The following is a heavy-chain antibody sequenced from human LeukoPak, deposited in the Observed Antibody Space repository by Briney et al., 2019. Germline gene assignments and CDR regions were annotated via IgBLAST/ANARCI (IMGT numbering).Heavy chain of an antibody. CDR3: ARENDAFDI. CDR1: GFTVSSNY. V-gene: IGHV3-66*01. CDR2: IYSGGST. Sequence: PGGCLRLSCAASGFTVSSNYMSWVRQAPGKGLEWVSVIYSGGSTCYADSVKGRFTISRDNAKNTLYLQMNSLRAEDTAVYYCARENDAFDIWGQGTMVTVSS. J-gene: IGHJ3*02.